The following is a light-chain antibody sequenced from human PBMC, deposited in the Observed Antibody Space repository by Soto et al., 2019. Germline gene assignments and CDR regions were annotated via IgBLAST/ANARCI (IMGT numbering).Light chain of an antibody. V-gene: IGKV3-15*01. CDR1: QSVSTN. CDR3: QRYNDWPYT. CDR2: GAS. J-gene: IGKJ5*01. Sequence: EIVVTQSPATLSVSPGEGATLSCRASQSVSTNLAWYHQKPGQAPRLLIHGASTRATGTPARFSGSGSGTKFTLTISSLQSEDFAVYYCQRYNDWPYTFGQGTRLEIK.